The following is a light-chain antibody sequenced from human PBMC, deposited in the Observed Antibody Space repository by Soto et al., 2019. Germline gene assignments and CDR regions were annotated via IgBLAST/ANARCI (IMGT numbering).Light chain of an antibody. V-gene: IGLV7-46*01. CDR3: MLSYDGNYV. CDR1: TGAVINAHY. CDR2: ATT. Sequence: QAVVTQDPPLPVSPRVTVTLTCHSSTGAVINAHYPYWFQQKPGHFPRTLIYATTNRHSWTPPRFSGSLLGGQPALTLSGAEPEDEAEYYCMLSYDGNYVFG. J-gene: IGLJ1*01.